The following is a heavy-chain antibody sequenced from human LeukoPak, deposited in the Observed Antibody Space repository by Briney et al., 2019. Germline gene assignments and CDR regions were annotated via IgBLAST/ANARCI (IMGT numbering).Heavy chain of an antibody. CDR3: AKDYLAGAGYGMDV. V-gene: IGHV3-48*01. CDR2: ISSSSSTI. CDR1: GFTFSSYS. D-gene: IGHD3-16*02. J-gene: IGHJ6*02. Sequence: GGSLRLSCAATGFTFSSYSMNWVRQAPGKGLEWVSYISSSSSTIYYADSVKGRFTISRDNSKNTLYLQMNSLRAEDTAVYYCAKDYLAGAGYGMDVWGQGTTVTVSS.